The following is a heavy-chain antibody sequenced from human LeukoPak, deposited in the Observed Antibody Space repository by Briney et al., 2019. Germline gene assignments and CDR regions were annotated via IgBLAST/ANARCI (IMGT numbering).Heavy chain of an antibody. CDR3: AKGYSGSRYMDV. Sequence: GGSLRLSFAASGFTFSSYGMHWVRQAPGKGLEWVAFIRYDGSNKYYADSVKGRFTISRDNSKNTLYLQMNSLRAEDTAVYYCAKGYSGSRYMDVWGKGTTVTVSS. CDR2: IRYDGSNK. CDR1: GFTFSSYG. V-gene: IGHV3-30*02. D-gene: IGHD3-10*01. J-gene: IGHJ6*03.